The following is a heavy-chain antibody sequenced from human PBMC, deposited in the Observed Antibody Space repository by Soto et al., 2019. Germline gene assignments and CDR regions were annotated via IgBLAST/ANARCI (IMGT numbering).Heavy chain of an antibody. CDR3: AKDGGWLQSSAGAFDI. J-gene: IGHJ3*02. V-gene: IGHV3-30*18. D-gene: IGHD3-16*01. CDR2: ISYDGSNK. Sequence: GVLRLSCAASGFTFSSYGMHWVRQAPGKGLEWVAVISYDGSNKYYADSVKGRFTISRDNPKNTLYLQMNSLRAEDTAVYYCAKDGGWLQSSAGAFDIWGQGTMVTVSS. CDR1: GFTFSSYG.